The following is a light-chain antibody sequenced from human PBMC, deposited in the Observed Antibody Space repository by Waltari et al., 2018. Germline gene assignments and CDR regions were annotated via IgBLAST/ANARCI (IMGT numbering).Light chain of an antibody. J-gene: IGLJ2*01. Sequence: QSALTQPASVSGSPGQSTTISCLGTSSDVGGYDYVSWYQQHPGQPPKLMIYDVTNRPLGVSDRFSGSKSGNTASLTISGLQAEDEADYYCSSFTSSSTLVFGGGTELTVL. CDR2: DVT. CDR3: SSFTSSSTLV. V-gene: IGLV2-14*03. CDR1: SSDVGGYDY.